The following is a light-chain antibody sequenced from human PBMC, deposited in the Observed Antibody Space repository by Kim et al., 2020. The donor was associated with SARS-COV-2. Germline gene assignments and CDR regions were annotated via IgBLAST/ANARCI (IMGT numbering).Light chain of an antibody. CDR1: NMGRAYD. V-gene: IGLV1-40*01. CDR2: GDI. J-gene: IGLJ2*01. Sequence: GATGQRVTLSCTGSNMGRAYDVHWYQQFPGSAPKLLIYGDIHRPSGVPDRFSGSKSGTSASLAITGLQGEDEADYFCQTYDSGHVVFGGGTQLTVL. CDR3: QTYDSGHVV.